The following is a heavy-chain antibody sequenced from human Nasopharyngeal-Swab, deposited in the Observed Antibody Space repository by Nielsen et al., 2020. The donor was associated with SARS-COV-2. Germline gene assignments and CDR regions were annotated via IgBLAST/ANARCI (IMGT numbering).Heavy chain of an antibody. D-gene: IGHD3-22*01. CDR3: AREMDSSGYAPFFDY. Sequence: GESLKISCAASGFTFSSYGMHWVRQAPGKGLEWVAVIWYDGSNKYYADSVKGRFTISRDNSKNTLYLQMNSLRAEDTAVYYCAREMDSSGYAPFFDYWGQGTLVTVSS. J-gene: IGHJ4*02. CDR1: GFTFSSYG. CDR2: IWYDGSNK. V-gene: IGHV3-33*01.